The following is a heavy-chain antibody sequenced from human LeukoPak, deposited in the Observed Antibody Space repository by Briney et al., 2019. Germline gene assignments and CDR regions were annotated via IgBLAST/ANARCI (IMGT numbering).Heavy chain of an antibody. CDR3: ARVPNYYDSSGYNNWFDP. V-gene: IGHV1-2*02. CDR2: INPNSGGT. Sequence: ASVKVSCKASGYTFTGYYMHWVRQAPGQGLEWMGWINPNSGGTNYAQKFQGRVTMTRDTSISTAYMGLSRLRSDDTAVYYCARVPNYYDSSGYNNWFDPWGQGTLATVSS. J-gene: IGHJ5*02. CDR1: GYTFTGYY. D-gene: IGHD3-22*01.